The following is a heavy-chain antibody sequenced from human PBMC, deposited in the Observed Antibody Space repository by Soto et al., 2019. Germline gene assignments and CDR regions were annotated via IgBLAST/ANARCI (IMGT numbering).Heavy chain of an antibody. CDR3: ARDGVYSGSYGDYYYYGMDV. CDR1: GYTFTSYG. CDR2: ISAYNGNT. Sequence: ASVKVSCKASGYTFTSYGISWVREAPRPGLEWMGWISAYNGNTNYAQKLHGRVTMTTDTSTSTAYMELRSLRSDDTAVYYCARDGVYSGSYGDYYYYGMDVWGQGTTVTVSS. J-gene: IGHJ6*02. V-gene: IGHV1-18*01. D-gene: IGHD1-26*01.